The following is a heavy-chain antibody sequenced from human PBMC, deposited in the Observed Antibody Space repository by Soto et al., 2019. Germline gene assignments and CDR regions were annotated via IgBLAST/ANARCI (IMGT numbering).Heavy chain of an antibody. V-gene: IGHV1-18*01. J-gene: IGHJ4*02. CDR3: ARVGYCSGGSCPVDY. CDR2: ISAYNGNT. D-gene: IGHD2-15*01. CDR1: GYTFTSYG. Sequence: QVQLVQSGVEVKKPGASVKVSCKASGYTFTSYGMSWVRQAPGQGLKWMGWISAYNGNTNYEQKLQGRVTMTTDTSTSTAYMELRSLRSDDTAVYYCARVGYCSGGSCPVDYWGQGTLVTVSS.